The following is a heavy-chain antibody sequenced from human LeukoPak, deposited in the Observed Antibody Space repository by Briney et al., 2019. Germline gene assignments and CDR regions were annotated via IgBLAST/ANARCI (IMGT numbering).Heavy chain of an antibody. Sequence: TGGSLRLSCAASGFTVNSNYMSWFRQAPGQGLEWVSIIYSGGTTHYADSVKGRFTISRDNAKNAVYLQVNSLRAEDTAVYYCARGASYVWGNYRLDYWGQGTLVTVSS. D-gene: IGHD3-16*02. CDR3: ARGASYVWGNYRLDY. CDR2: IYSGGTT. V-gene: IGHV3-53*01. J-gene: IGHJ4*02. CDR1: GFTVNSNY.